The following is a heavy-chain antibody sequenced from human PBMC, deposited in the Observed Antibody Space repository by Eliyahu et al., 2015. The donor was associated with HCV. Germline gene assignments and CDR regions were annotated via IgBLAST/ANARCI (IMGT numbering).Heavy chain of an antibody. CDR3: AKAGNYGDYIGAFDI. Sequence: EVQLLESGGGLVQPGGSLRLSCAASXFXFSSYAMSWVRQAPGKGLEWVSAXSGSGGSTYYADSVKGRFTISRDNSKNTLYLQMNSLRAEDTAVYYCAKAGNYGDYIGAFDIWGQGTMVTVSS. CDR2: XSGSGGST. V-gene: IGHV3-23*01. D-gene: IGHD4-17*01. J-gene: IGHJ3*02. CDR1: XFXFSSYA.